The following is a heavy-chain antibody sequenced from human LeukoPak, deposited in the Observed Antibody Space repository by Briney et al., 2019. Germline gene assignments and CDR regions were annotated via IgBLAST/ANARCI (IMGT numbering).Heavy chain of an antibody. V-gene: IGHV3-21*01. D-gene: IGHD2-8*01. J-gene: IGHJ6*03. Sequence: GGSLRLSCAASGFTFSTYNMNWVRQAPGKGLEWVSSISGSSSYIYYADSVKGRFSISRDSSKNILYLQMNSLRAEDTAVYYCAKDRCSNGIGCYYYYMDVWGKGATVTISS. CDR2: ISGSSSYI. CDR3: AKDRCSNGIGCYYYYMDV. CDR1: GFTFSTYN.